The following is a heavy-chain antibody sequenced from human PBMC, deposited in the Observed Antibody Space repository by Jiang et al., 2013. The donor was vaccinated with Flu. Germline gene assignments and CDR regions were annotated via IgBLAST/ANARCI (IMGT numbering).Heavy chain of an antibody. V-gene: IGHV4-59*01. CDR3: ARGGAAAGAMDV. D-gene: IGHD6-13*01. Sequence: GSGLVKPSETLSLICTVSGGSISSNYWSWIRQTPPKGLEWIAYIHYTGSAHYNPSLKSRVSISIDTSRNQFSLKLSPVTAADTAVYFCARGGAAAGAMDVWGQGTTVTVSS. J-gene: IGHJ6*02. CDR1: GGSISSNY. CDR2: IHYTGSA.